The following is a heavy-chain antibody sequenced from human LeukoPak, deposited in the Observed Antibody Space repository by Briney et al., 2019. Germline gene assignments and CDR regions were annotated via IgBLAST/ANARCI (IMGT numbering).Heavy chain of an antibody. CDR3: ARDRDGPNYYMDV. V-gene: IGHV3-74*01. CDR2: IKSDGTGA. D-gene: IGHD5-24*01. J-gene: IGHJ6*03. Sequence: GGSLRLSCAASGFSFSNYWMHWVREVPEKGLEWVSRIKSDGTGATYAGSVNGRFTISRDNAENTPYLQMNSLRAEDTAIYYCARDRDGPNYYMDVWGKGTTVTVSS. CDR1: GFSFSNYW.